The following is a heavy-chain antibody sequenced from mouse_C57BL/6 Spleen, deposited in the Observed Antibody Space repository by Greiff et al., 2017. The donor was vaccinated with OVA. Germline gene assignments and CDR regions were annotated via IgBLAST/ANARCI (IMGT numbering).Heavy chain of an antibody. CDR3: ARGDTTVVGDWYFDV. V-gene: IGHV1-26*01. D-gene: IGHD1-1*01. J-gene: IGHJ1*03. Sequence: VQLQQSGPELVKPGASVKISCKASGYTFTDYYMNWVKQSHGKSLEWIGDINPNNGGTSYNQKFKGKATLTVDKSSSTAYMERRSLTSEDSAVYYCARGDTTVVGDWYFDVWGTGTTVTVSS. CDR1: GYTFTDYY. CDR2: INPNNGGT.